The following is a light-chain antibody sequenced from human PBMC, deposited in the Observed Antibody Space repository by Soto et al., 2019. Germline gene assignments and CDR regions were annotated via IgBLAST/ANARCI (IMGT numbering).Light chain of an antibody. CDR1: SSDVGGYNY. CDR3: CSYTSSSTYV. Sequence: QSVLNQPASVSWSPGQSITISCTGTSSDVGGYNYVSWYQQHPGKAPKLMIYDVSNRPSGVSNRFSGSKSGNTASLTISGLQAEDEADYYCCSYTSSSTYVFGTGTKVTVL. CDR2: DVS. V-gene: IGLV2-14*01. J-gene: IGLJ1*01.